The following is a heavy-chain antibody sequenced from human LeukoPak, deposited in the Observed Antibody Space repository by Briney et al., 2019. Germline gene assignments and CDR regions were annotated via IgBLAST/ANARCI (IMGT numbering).Heavy chain of an antibody. Sequence: SQTLSLTCTVSGGSISSGSYYWSWLRQPAGKGLEWIGRIYTSGSTNYNPSLKSRVTMSVDTSKNQFSLKLSSVTAADTAVYYCARDRDGSNFDYWGQGTLVTVSS. CDR3: ARDRDGSNFDY. D-gene: IGHD1-26*01. J-gene: IGHJ4*02. V-gene: IGHV4-61*02. CDR1: GGSISSGSYY. CDR2: IYTSGST.